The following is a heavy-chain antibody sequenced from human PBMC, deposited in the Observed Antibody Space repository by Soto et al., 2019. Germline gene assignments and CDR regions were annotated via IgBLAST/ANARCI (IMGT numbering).Heavy chain of an antibody. CDR1: GGSFSGSY. D-gene: IGHD6-19*01. CDR3: ARGPAIAGAGTIDY. V-gene: IGHV4-34*01. CDR2: INHSGST. J-gene: IGHJ4*02. Sequence: QVQLQQWGAGLLKPSETLSLPCAVYGGSFSGSYWSWIRQPPGKGLEWIGEINHSGSTNYNQSLKSRVTISVDTSKNQFSLKLSSVTAADTAVYYCARGPAIAGAGTIDYWGQGTLVTVSS.